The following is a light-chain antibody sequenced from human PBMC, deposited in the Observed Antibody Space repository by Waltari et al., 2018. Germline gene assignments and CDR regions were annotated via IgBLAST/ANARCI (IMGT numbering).Light chain of an antibody. CDR2: DVS. CDR3: SSFTATATLVA. CDR1: RSDIGAYNY. V-gene: IGLV2-14*03. Sequence: HSSLPPPASLSGSPVPSLTLSCSGTRSDIGAYNYVSWYQQYPGKAPKVIIYDVSLRPSGVSNRFSGSKSGNTASLTISGLQAEDEAHYYCSSFTATATLVAFGGGTKVTIL. J-gene: IGLJ2*01.